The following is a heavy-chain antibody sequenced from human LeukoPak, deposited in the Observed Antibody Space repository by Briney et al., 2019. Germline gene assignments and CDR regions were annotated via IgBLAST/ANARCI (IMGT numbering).Heavy chain of an antibody. V-gene: IGHV3-23*01. J-gene: IGHJ4*02. CDR2: ISETGGGT. Sequence: GGSLRLSCAASGFIFNSNAMTWVRQAPGKGLEWVSAISETGGGTYYADSVKGRFTISRDNSRNTLYLQMNSLRAEDTALYYCAKNYYAGTGSDYWGQGTLVTVSS. CDR3: AKNYYAGTGSDY. CDR1: GFIFNSNA. D-gene: IGHD3-10*01.